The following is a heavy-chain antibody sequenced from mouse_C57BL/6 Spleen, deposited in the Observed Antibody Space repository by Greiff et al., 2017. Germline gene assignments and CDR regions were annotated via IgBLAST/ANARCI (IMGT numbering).Heavy chain of an antibody. CDR3: VRESRLLYAGYFDY. Sequence: DVMLVESGGGLVQPKGSLKLSCAASGFTFNTYAMHWVRQAPGKGLEWVARIRSKSSNYATYYTDSVKDRFTISRDDSQSMLYLQMNNLKTEDTAMYYCVRESRLLYAGYFDYWGQGTTLTVSS. J-gene: IGHJ2*01. V-gene: IGHV10-3*01. CDR2: IRSKSSNYAT. D-gene: IGHD1-1*01. CDR1: GFTFNTYA.